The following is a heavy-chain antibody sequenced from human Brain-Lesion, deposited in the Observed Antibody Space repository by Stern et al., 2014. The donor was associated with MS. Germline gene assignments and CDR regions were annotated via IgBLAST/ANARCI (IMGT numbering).Heavy chain of an antibody. CDR2: IYYSGFT. V-gene: IGHV4-39*01. CDR1: GGSISSSTYY. Sequence: QVQLQESGPGLVKPSETLSLTCTVSGGSISSSTYYWAWIRQPPAKGLEWIGNIYYSGFTYYNPSLKSRVTISVDMSKNQFSLKLSSVTAADTAIYYCARHDSVPRPSQLYSARDRGPGYFDYWGQGTLVTVSS. D-gene: IGHD1-26*01. CDR3: ARHDSVPRPSQLYSARDRGPGYFDY. J-gene: IGHJ4*02.